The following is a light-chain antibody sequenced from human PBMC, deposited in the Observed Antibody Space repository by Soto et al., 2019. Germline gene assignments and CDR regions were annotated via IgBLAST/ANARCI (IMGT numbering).Light chain of an antibody. J-gene: IGLJ2*01. Sequence: QSVLTQPASVSGSPGQSITITCTGTSSDVGGYAYVSWYQQYPVKAPKLVISEVSNRPSGISHRFSGSRSGNTASLTISGLQAEDEADYYCSSYTDNTTPAFGGGTKLTVL. CDR2: EVS. V-gene: IGLV2-14*01. CDR3: SSYTDNTTPA. CDR1: SSDVGGYAY.